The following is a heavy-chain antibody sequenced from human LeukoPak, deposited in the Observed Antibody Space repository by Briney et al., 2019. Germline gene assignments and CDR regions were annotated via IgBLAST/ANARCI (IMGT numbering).Heavy chain of an antibody. CDR2: INPNSGGT. J-gene: IGHJ5*02. CDR3: AKPVEDYVWGSYRHPNWFDP. Sequence: ASVTVSCKASGYTFTGYYMHWVRQAPGQGLEWMGWINPNSGGTNYAQKFQGRVTMTRDTSISTAYMELSRLRSDDTAVYYCAKPVEDYVWGSYRHPNWFDPWGQGTLVTVSS. D-gene: IGHD3-16*02. V-gene: IGHV1-2*02. CDR1: GYTFTGYY.